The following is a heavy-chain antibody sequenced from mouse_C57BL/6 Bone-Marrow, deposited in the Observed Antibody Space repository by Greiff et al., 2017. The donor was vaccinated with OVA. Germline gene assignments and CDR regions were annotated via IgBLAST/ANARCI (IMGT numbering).Heavy chain of an antibody. V-gene: IGHV1-18*01. CDR1: GYTFTDYN. CDR3: ARGRYYGRAWFAY. CDR2: INPNNGGT. Sequence: VQLQQSGPELVKPGASVKIPCKASGYTFTDYNMDWVKQSHGKSLEWIGDINPNNGGTIYNQKFKGKATLTVDKSSSTAYMELRSLTSEDSAVYYCARGRYYGRAWFAYWGQGTLVTVSA. J-gene: IGHJ3*01. D-gene: IGHD1-1*01.